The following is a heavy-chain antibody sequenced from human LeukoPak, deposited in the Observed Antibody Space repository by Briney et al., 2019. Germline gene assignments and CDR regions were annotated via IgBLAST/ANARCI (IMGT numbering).Heavy chain of an antibody. Sequence: SETLSLTCTVSGGSIISTTYYWGWIRQPPGEGLEWIGSIDYSGSTYYNPSLKSRVTISVDTSKNQFSLNLSSVTAADTAVYCCARASGSIWYERRLHAYYYYMDVWGKGTTVTVSS. J-gene: IGHJ6*03. CDR3: ARASGSIWYERRLHAYYYYMDV. CDR2: IDYSGST. CDR1: GGSIISTTYY. D-gene: IGHD6-13*01. V-gene: IGHV4-39*07.